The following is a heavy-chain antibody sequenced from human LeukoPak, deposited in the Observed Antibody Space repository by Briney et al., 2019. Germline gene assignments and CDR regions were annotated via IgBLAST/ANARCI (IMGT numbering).Heavy chain of an antibody. CDR1: GFTFINAW. CDR3: TTVSHFYL. V-gene: IGHV3-15*01. Sequence: GGSLRLSCATSGFTFINAWLSWVRQAPGKGLEWVGRIKDDGTTDYDAVVKDRFINSRDVSKATLFLQMNSLKTEDTAIYYCTTVSHFYLGGQGTLVTVSS. CDR2: IKDDGTT. D-gene: IGHD2/OR15-2a*01. J-gene: IGHJ4*02.